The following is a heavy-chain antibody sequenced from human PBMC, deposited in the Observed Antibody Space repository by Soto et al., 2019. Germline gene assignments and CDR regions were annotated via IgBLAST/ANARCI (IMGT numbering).Heavy chain of an antibody. V-gene: IGHV2-5*02. J-gene: IGHJ4*02. D-gene: IGHD1-26*01. CDR3: TQIYGSGSWGWYFHS. Sequence: QITLRESGPSLVKPTETLTLTCTFSGFSLTTTGVGVGWIRQPPGKALAWLAVVFWDDGERYSPSLKSRVTIAKDTSKNQVVLTMTNMEPVDTATYYCTQIYGSGSWGWYFHSWGQGTLVTVSS. CDR2: VFWDDGE. CDR1: GFSLTTTGVG.